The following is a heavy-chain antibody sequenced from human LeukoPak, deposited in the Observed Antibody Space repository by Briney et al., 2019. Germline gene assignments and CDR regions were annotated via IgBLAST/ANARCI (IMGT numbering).Heavy chain of an antibody. CDR3: ARTDWYHNDY. Sequence: GGSLRLSCAASGFAFSAYWMHWVPRAPGRGLVWVSRINNDGSNIIYADSVKGRFTISRDNAKNTLYLQMNSLRAEDTAVYYCARTDWYHNDYWGQGTPVTVSS. CDR2: INNDGSNI. V-gene: IGHV3-74*01. CDR1: GFAFSAYW. J-gene: IGHJ4*02. D-gene: IGHD3-9*01.